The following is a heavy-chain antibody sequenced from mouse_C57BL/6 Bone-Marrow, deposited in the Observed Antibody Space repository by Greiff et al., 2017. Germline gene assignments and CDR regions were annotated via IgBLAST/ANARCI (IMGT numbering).Heavy chain of an antibody. J-gene: IGHJ4*01. Sequence: QVQLQQPGAELVRPGTSVKVSCKASGYAFTNYLIEWVKQRPGQGLEWIGVINPGRGGTNYNEKFKGKATLTADKSSSTAYMQLSSLTSADSAVYFCARQSVYRPFFGYAMDYWGQGTSVTVSS. CDR2: INPGRGGT. D-gene: IGHD2-14*01. V-gene: IGHV1-54*01. CDR1: GYAFTNYL. CDR3: ARQSVYRPFFGYAMDY.